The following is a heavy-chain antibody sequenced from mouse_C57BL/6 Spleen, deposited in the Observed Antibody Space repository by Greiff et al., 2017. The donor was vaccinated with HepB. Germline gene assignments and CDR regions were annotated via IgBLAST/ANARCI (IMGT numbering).Heavy chain of an antibody. CDR3: TLPFITTVVVDY. J-gene: IGHJ2*01. V-gene: IGHV14-1*01. CDR2: IDPEDGDT. Sequence: EVQLLESGADLVRPGASVKFSCTASGFNFNDYYMHWVKQRPEQGLEWIGRIDPEDGDTEYAPKFQGKAIITAYTSSNTAYLQLSSLTSEDTAVYYCTLPFITTVVVDYWGQGTTLTVSS. D-gene: IGHD1-1*01. CDR1: GFNFNDYY.